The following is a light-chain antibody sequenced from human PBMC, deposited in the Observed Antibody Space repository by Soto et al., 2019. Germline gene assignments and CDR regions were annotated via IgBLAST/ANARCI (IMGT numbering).Light chain of an antibody. V-gene: IGKV3-15*01. CDR1: QSVSSN. CDR3: QQSNNWPPWT. Sequence: EIVMTQSPATLSVSPGERATLSCRASQSVSSNLAWYQQKPVQAPRILIYGASTRAYGIPPRFSGSGSGTDFTLTINSLQSEDFGVYYCQQSNNWPPWTFGQGTKVEIK. J-gene: IGKJ1*01. CDR2: GAS.